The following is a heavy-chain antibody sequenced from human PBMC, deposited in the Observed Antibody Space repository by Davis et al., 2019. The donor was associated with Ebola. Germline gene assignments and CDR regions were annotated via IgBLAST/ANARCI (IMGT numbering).Heavy chain of an antibody. D-gene: IGHD6-6*01. Sequence: GESLKISCAASAFTFSNYWMYWVRQAPGEGLMCVSRINSDGTFTIYADSVKGRFTISRDNAKNTLYLQMNNLRAEDTAVYYCARVLAARPWYFDLWGRGTLVTVSS. CDR3: ARVLAARPWYFDL. CDR2: INSDGTFT. CDR1: AFTFSNYW. V-gene: IGHV3-74*01. J-gene: IGHJ2*01.